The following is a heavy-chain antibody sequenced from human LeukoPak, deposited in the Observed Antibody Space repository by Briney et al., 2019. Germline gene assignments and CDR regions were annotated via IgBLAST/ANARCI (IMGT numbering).Heavy chain of an antibody. CDR3: ARYHRVEGVDY. CDR1: GFTFSTYW. CDR2: IKQDGGEK. J-gene: IGHJ4*02. Sequence: PGGSLRLSCAASGFTFSTYWMTWVRRAPGEGLEWVANIKQDGGEKYYLDSVKGRFTISRDNAKNSLYLQMTSLRADDTAVYFCARYHRVEGVDYWGQGTLVTVSS. D-gene: IGHD5-24*01. V-gene: IGHV3-7*05.